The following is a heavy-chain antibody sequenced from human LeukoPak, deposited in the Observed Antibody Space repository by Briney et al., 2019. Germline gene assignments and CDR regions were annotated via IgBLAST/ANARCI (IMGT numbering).Heavy chain of an antibody. CDR3: ARGTAAAIF. CDR2: ISSNVGST. CDR1: GFTFSSYA. J-gene: IGHJ3*01. D-gene: IGHD6-13*01. V-gene: IGHV3-64*01. Sequence: GGSLRLSCAASGFTFSSYAMHWVRQAPGKGLEYVSAISSNVGSTYYANSVKGRFTISRDNSKNTLYLQMGSLRAEDMAVYYCARGTAAAIFWGQGTMVTVSS.